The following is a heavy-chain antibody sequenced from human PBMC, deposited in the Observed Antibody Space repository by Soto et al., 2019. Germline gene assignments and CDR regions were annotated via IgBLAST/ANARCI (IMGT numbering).Heavy chain of an antibody. CDR2: IKQDGSEK. D-gene: IGHD7-27*01. J-gene: IGHJ2*01. Sequence: GGSLRLSCAASGFTFSSYWMSWVRQAPGKGLEWVDNIKQDGSEKYYVDSVKGRFTIARDNAKNSLYVQMNSLRAEVTAVYYCARGSTSTGDWYFDLWGRGALVTVSS. V-gene: IGHV3-7*03. CDR3: ARGSTSTGDWYFDL. CDR1: GFTFSSYW.